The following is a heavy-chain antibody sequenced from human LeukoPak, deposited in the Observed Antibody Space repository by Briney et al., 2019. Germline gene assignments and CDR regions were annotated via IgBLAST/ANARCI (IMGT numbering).Heavy chain of an antibody. CDR2: IYYSGST. Sequence: SETLSLTCTVSGGSISSGSYYWSWIRQPVGKGLEWIGSIYYSGSTYYNPSLKSRVTISVDTSKNQFSLKLSSVTAADTAVYYCAGGGDWRFDPWGQGTLVTVSS. D-gene: IGHD2-21*02. CDR3: AGGGDWRFDP. J-gene: IGHJ5*02. V-gene: IGHV4-39*07. CDR1: GGSISSGSYY.